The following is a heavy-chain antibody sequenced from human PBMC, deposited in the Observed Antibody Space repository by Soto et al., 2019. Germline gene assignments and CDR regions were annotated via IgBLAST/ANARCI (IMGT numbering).Heavy chain of an antibody. D-gene: IGHD6-13*01. J-gene: IGHJ6*02. Sequence: GSLRLSCAASGFTFSSYAMHWVRQAPVKGLEWVAVISYDGSNKYYADSVKGRFTISRDNSKNTLYLQMNSLRAEDTAVYYCAREKEGIAAAGYYYYYGMDVWGQGTTVTV. CDR3: AREKEGIAAAGYYYYYGMDV. CDR1: GFTFSSYA. V-gene: IGHV3-30-3*01. CDR2: ISYDGSNK.